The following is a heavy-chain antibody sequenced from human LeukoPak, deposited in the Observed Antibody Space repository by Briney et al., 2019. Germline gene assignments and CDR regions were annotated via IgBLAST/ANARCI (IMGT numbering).Heavy chain of an antibody. CDR3: ARVLLDYGDYRFDGMDV. CDR1: GFAVSSNY. CDR2: IYSGGST. V-gene: IGHV3-66*01. Sequence: GGSLRLSCAASGFAVSSNYMSWVRQAPGKGLEWVSGIYSGGSTYYADSVKGRFTISRDNSKNTLYLQMNSLRAEDAAVYCCARVLLDYGDYRFDGMDVWGQGTTVTVSS. D-gene: IGHD4-17*01. J-gene: IGHJ6*02.